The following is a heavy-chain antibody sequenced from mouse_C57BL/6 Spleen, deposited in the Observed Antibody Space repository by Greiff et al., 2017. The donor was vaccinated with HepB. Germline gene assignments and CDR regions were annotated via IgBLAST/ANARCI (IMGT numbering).Heavy chain of an antibody. D-gene: IGHD1-1*01. J-gene: IGHJ1*03. CDR2: ILPGSGST. CDR3: ARRITTVVAHWYFDV. V-gene: IGHV1-9*01. CDR1: GYTFTGYW. Sequence: LMEPGASVKLSCKATGYTFTGYWIEWVKQRPGHGLEWIGEILPGSGSTNYNEKFKGKATFTADTSSNTAYMQLSSLTTEDSALYYCARRITTVVAHWYFDVWGTGTTVTVSS.